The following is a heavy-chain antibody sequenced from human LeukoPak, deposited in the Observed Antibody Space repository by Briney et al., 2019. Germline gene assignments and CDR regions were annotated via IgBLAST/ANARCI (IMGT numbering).Heavy chain of an antibody. Sequence: GESLKISCKSSGYTFTNYCIGWVRQMPGKGLEWIGIIHPIDSETQYGPSFQGQVTISADNSISRAYLQWSRLKASDTALYYCARRGYSGFSPLDSWGQGTLVTVSS. CDR1: GYTFTNYC. V-gene: IGHV5-51*01. J-gene: IGHJ4*02. D-gene: IGHD5-12*01. CDR2: IHPIDSET. CDR3: ARRGYSGFSPLDS.